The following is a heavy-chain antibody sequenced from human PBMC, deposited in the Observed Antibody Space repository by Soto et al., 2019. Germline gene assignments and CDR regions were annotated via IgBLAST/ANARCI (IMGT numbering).Heavy chain of an antibody. Sequence: QEELVESGGGVVQPGRSLRLSCVASGFNFNSYGMHWVRQAPGKGLEWVAVISYDGSNQYYVDSVKGRFTISRDNAKNSLYLQMNSLRAEDTAVYYCVCGGNFFVYWGQGTLVTVSP. CDR2: ISYDGSNQ. J-gene: IGHJ4*02. V-gene: IGHV3-30*03. CDR1: GFNFNSYG. D-gene: IGHD3-16*01. CDR3: VCGGNFFVY.